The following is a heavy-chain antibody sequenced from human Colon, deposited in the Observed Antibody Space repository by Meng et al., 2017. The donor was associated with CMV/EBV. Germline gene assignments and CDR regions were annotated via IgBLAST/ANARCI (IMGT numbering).Heavy chain of an antibody. D-gene: IGHD2-21*01. CDR3: VRGRVVGGG. CDR2: MNPDSGHT. CDR1: GDSVTMYD. Sequence: KVSCKTSGDSVTMYDIYWVRKASGQGLEWMGWMNPDSGHTAYAQKFQGRITMTRDTSVTTAYLEITSLRSDDTAVYYCVRGRVVGGGWGQGTLVTVSS. J-gene: IGHJ4*02. V-gene: IGHV1-8*01.